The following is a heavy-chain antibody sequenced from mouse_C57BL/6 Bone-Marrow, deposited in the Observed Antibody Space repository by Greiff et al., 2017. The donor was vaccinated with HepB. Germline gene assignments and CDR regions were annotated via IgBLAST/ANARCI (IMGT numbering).Heavy chain of an antibody. D-gene: IGHD1-1*01. CDR1: GFTFSDYG. CDR2: ISSSSSTI. V-gene: IGHV5-17*01. CDR3: ARPGDYYGSRGWYFDV. Sequence: EVKVVESGGGLVKPGGSLKLSCAASGFTFSDYGMHWVRQAPEKGLEWVAYISSSSSTIYYADTVKGRFTISRDNAKNTLFLQMTSLRSEDTAMYYCARPGDYYGSRGWYFDVWGTGTTVTVSS. J-gene: IGHJ1*03.